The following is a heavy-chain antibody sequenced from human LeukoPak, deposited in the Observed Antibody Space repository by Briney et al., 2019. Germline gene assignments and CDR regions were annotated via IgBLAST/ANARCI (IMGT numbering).Heavy chain of an antibody. CDR2: ISDNGVTI. D-gene: IGHD2-15*01. Sequence: QPGGSLGLSCAGSGLAFSSYEMNWVRQAPGKGLEWISYISDNGVTIYYADSVKGRFTISRDNAKNSLYLQMNSLSAEDTAVYYCAGELGYCSGGDYWGQGTLVTVSS. CDR3: AGELGYCSGGDY. V-gene: IGHV3-48*03. J-gene: IGHJ4*02. CDR1: GLAFSSYE.